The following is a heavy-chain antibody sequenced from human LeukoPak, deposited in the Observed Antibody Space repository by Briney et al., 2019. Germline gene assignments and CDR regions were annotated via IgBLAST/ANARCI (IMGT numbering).Heavy chain of an antibody. CDR2: IKTDGSIT. V-gene: IGHV3-74*01. Sequence: GGSLRLSCAASGFSFSVYWMHWVRQAPGKGPVWVSRIKTDGSITDYADSVKGRFTISRDNAKNTLYLQMNSLRAEDTAVYYCARAPSGGGYWGQGTLVTVSS. CDR3: ARAPSGGGY. J-gene: IGHJ4*02. D-gene: IGHD3-3*01. CDR1: GFSFSVYW.